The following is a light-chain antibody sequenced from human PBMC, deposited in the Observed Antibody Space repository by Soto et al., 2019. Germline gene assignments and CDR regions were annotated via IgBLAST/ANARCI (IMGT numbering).Light chain of an antibody. CDR3: QQYGSSTWNT. Sequence: EIVLTQSPGTLSLSPGERATLSCRASQSVSSSYLAWYQQKPGQAPRLLIYGASSRATGIPDRFSGSGSGTDFTLTISRLEPEDFAVYYCQQYGSSTWNTFGPGTKVDIK. CDR1: QSVSSSY. CDR2: GAS. V-gene: IGKV3-20*01. J-gene: IGKJ3*01.